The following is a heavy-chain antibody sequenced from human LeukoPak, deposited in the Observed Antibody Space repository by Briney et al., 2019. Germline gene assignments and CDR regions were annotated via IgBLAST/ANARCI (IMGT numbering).Heavy chain of an antibody. D-gene: IGHD3-22*01. J-gene: IGHJ4*02. CDR1: GGSISSYY. Sequence: ASETLSLTCTVSGGSISSYYWSWIRQPPGKGLEWIGYIYYSGSTNYNPSLKSRVTISVDTSKNQFSLKLSSVTAADTAVYYCARVAYYYDSSGYYYAVYFDYWGQGTLVTVSS. CDR2: IYYSGST. V-gene: IGHV4-59*01. CDR3: ARVAYYYDSSGYYYAVYFDY.